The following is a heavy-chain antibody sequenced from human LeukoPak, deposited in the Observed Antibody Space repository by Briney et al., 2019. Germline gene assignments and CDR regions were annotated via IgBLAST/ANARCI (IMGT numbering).Heavy chain of an antibody. Sequence: PGGSLRLSCAASGFSFSVFCMSWVRQAPGKGLEWVATINQDGSEKNYVDPVKGRFTLSRDGAKNSLYLQMNSLRAEDAAVYLCAREQCSGNSCYYYWGQGTLVTVSS. CDR3: AREQCSGNSCYYY. CDR2: INQDGSEK. CDR1: GFSFSVFC. D-gene: IGHD2-15*01. V-gene: IGHV3-7*01. J-gene: IGHJ4*02.